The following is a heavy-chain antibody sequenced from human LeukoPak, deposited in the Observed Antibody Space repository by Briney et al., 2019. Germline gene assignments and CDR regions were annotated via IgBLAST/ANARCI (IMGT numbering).Heavy chain of an antibody. J-gene: IGHJ4*02. CDR3: ARREVGVAAYYFDY. D-gene: IGHD6-19*01. V-gene: IGHV3-23*01. CDR1: GFTFSNYA. CDR2: VLGSGPAT. Sequence: GGSLRLSCAASGFTFSNYAMSWVRQAPGKGLEWVSGVLGSGPATYYADSVKGRFTISRDNSKNTLYLQMNSLRAEDAAVYYCARREVGVAAYYFDYWGQGTLVTVSS.